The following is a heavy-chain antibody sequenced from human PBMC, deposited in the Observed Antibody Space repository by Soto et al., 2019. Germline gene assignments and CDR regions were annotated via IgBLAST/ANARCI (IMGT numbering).Heavy chain of an antibody. V-gene: IGHV1-69*12. D-gene: IGHD2-2*01. CDR1: GGTFSSYA. CDR2: IIPIFGTA. CDR3: ARGSVLVPAARNSRYGMDV. Sequence: QVQLVQSGAEVKKPGSSVKVSCKASGGTFSSYAISWVRQAPGQGLEWMGGIIPIFGTANYAQKFQGRVTITADESMSTAYMELSSLRSEDTAVYYCARGSVLVPAARNSRYGMDVWGQGTTVTVSS. J-gene: IGHJ6*02.